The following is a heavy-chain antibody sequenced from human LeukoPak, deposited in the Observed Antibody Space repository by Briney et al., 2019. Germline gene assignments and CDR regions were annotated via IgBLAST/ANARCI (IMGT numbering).Heavy chain of an antibody. Sequence: SETLSLTCTVSGGSISSYYWSWIRQPPGKGLEWIGYIYYSGSTNYNPSLKSRVTISVDTSKNQFSLKLSSVTAADTAVYYCAREHGGCSYGYIDYWGQGTLVTVSS. CDR3: AREHGGCSYGYIDY. CDR1: GGSISSYY. J-gene: IGHJ4*02. CDR2: IYYSGST. D-gene: IGHD5-18*01. V-gene: IGHV4-59*01.